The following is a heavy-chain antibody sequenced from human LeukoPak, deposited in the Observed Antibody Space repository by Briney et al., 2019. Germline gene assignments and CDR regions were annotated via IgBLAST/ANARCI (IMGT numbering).Heavy chain of an antibody. CDR2: ISGSGGST. J-gene: IGHJ2*01. V-gene: IGHV3-23*01. Sequence: GGSLRLSCAASGFTFSDYAMSWVRQAPGMGLEWVSTISGSGGSTYYADSVKGRFTISRDNSKNTLYLQMNSLRAEDTAVYDCAKDPDYGSGTGAWYFDLWGRGTLVTVSS. CDR3: AKDPDYGSGTGAWYFDL. D-gene: IGHD3-10*01. CDR1: GFTFSDYA.